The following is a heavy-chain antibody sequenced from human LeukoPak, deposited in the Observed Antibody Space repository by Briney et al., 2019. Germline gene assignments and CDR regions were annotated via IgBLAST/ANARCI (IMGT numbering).Heavy chain of an antibody. CDR3: ARGGKQWLSPYYYYSMDV. J-gene: IGHJ6*04. CDR2: INHSGST. Sequence: SETLSLTCAVYGGSFSGYYWSWIRQPPGKGLEWIGEINHSGSTNYNPSLKSRVTISVDTSKNQFSLKLSSVTAADTAVYYCARGGKQWLSPYYYYSMDVWGKGTTVTVSS. V-gene: IGHV4-34*01. D-gene: IGHD6-19*01. CDR1: GGSFSGYY.